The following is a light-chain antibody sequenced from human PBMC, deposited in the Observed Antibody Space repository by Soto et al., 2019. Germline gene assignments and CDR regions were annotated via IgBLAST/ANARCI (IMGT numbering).Light chain of an antibody. CDR1: QSVSSY. CDR3: QQRSNWLSIP. V-gene: IGKV3-11*01. CDR2: DAS. J-gene: IGKJ5*01. Sequence: EIVLTQSPATLSLSPGERATLSCRASQSVSSYFAWYQKKPGQAPRLLIYDASNRATGIPARFSGSGSGTDFTLPISSLEPEDFAVYYCQQRSNWLSIPVGQGTRLEIK.